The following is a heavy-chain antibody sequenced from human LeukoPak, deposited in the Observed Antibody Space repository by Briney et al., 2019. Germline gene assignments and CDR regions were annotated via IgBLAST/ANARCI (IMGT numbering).Heavy chain of an antibody. Sequence: GGSLRLSCAASGFTFSSYAMHWVRQAPGKGLEWVAVISYDGSNKYYADSVKGRFTISRDNSKNTLYLQMNSLRAEDTAVYYCAGIFPTVTYLFDYWGQGTLVTVPS. J-gene: IGHJ4*02. D-gene: IGHD4-17*01. V-gene: IGHV3-30*04. CDR1: GFTFSSYA. CDR3: AGIFPTVTYLFDY. CDR2: ISYDGSNK.